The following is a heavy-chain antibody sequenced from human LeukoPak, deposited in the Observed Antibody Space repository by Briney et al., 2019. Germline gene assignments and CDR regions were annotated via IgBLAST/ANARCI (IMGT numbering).Heavy chain of an antibody. Sequence: PSETLSLTCAVYGGSFSGYYWSWIRQPPGKGLEWIGEINQSGSTNYNPSLKSRVTISVDTSKNQFSLKLNSVTAADTAVYYCARQGPDTVMVFDYWGQGTLVTVPS. CDR3: ARQGPDTVMVFDY. CDR1: GGSFSGYY. D-gene: IGHD5-18*01. CDR2: INQSGST. J-gene: IGHJ4*02. V-gene: IGHV4-34*01.